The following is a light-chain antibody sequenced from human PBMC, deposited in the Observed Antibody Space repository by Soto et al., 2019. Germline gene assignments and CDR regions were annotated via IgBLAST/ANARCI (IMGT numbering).Light chain of an antibody. CDR2: DAS. CDR1: QSISNW. CDR3: QQYNGQRT. Sequence: DIQMTQSPSTLSASVGDRVTITCRASQSISNWLAWYQQKPGKAPKLLIYDASNLESGVPSRFSGSGSGTEFTLTISSLQPDDLATYYCQQYNGQRTFGQGTRVEIK. J-gene: IGKJ1*01. V-gene: IGKV1-5*01.